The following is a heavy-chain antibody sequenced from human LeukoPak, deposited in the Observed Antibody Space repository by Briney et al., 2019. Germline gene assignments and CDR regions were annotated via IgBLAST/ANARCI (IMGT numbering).Heavy chain of an antibody. CDR3: ARGYSSSWGEYYYYGMDV. D-gene: IGHD6-13*01. V-gene: IGHV4-38-2*01. CDR2: IYDSGST. Sequence: SETLSLTCAVSGYSISSGYYWGWIRRPPGKGREGIGIIYDSGSTYYNPSLKSRVTISVDTSKNQFSLKLSSVTAADTAVYYCARGYSSSWGEYYYYGMDVWGKGTTVTVSS. J-gene: IGHJ6*04. CDR1: GYSISSGYY.